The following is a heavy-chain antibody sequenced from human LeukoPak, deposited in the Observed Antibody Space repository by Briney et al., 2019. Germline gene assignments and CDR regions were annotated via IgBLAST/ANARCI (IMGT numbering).Heavy chain of an antibody. Sequence: KGGESLQISCQGSGYRFTSYWIGWGRQVPGKGLEWMGIIYPGDSDTRYSPSFQGQVTISADKSISTAYLQRSSLKASDTAMYYCARRVYSSSWYWFDPWGQGTLVTVSS. V-gene: IGHV5-51*01. CDR1: GYRFTSYW. CDR2: IYPGDSDT. J-gene: IGHJ5*02. D-gene: IGHD6-13*01. CDR3: ARRVYSSSWYWFDP.